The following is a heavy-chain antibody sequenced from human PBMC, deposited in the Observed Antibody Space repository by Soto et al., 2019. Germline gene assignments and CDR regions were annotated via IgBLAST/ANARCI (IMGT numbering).Heavy chain of an antibody. Sequence: ASVKVSCKASGYTFTSYAMQWVRQAPGQRLEWMGWINAGNGNTKYSQKFQGRVTITRDTSASTAYMELSSLRSEDTAVYYCARVGTTDQIDYWGQGTLVTVSS. CDR3: ARVGTTDQIDY. V-gene: IGHV1-3*01. J-gene: IGHJ4*02. CDR2: INAGNGNT. D-gene: IGHD1-7*01. CDR1: GYTFTSYA.